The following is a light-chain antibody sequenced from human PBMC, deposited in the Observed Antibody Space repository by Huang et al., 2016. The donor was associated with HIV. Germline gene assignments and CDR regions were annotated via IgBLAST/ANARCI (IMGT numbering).Light chain of an antibody. CDR2: DAS. Sequence: AIQLTQSPSFLSASVGDRVTITCRASQDITDALAWYQQKPGKPPKVLIYDASSLESGVPSMFSGSGSGADFTLTISSLQLEDFATYYCQQFKNYPLTFGGGTKVEVK. CDR3: QQFKNYPLT. CDR1: QDITDA. V-gene: IGKV1D-13*01. J-gene: IGKJ4*01.